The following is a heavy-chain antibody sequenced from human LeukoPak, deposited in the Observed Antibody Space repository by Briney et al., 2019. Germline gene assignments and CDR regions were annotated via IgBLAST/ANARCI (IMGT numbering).Heavy chain of an antibody. Sequence: PGGSLRLSCSASGFTFSSYAMHWVRQSPGKGLEYVSAISSNKDNTYYADSVQGRFTISRDNAQNTLYLQMHSLRAEDTALYYCAKRAPYYFDFWGQGTLVTVSS. J-gene: IGHJ4*02. CDR2: ISSNKDNT. CDR1: GFTFSSYA. CDR3: AKRAPYYFDF. V-gene: IGHV3-64*04.